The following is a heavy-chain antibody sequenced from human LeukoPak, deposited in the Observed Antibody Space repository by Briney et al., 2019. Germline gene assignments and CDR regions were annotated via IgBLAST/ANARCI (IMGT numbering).Heavy chain of an antibody. Sequence: GGSLRLSCAASGFTFSSYAMSWVRQAPGKGLEWVSTISGSGGSTYYADSVKGRFTISRDNSKNTLYLQMSSLRAEDTAVYYCAKIGYYFGSGSSRDIFDYWGQGTLVTVSS. V-gene: IGHV3-23*01. CDR3: AKIGYYFGSGSSRDIFDY. CDR2: ISGSGGST. J-gene: IGHJ4*02. D-gene: IGHD3-10*01. CDR1: GFTFSSYA.